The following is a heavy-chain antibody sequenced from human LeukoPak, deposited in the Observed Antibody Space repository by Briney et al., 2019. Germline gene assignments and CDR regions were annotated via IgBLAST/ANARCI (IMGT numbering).Heavy chain of an antibody. J-gene: IGHJ4*02. CDR2: IYTSGST. V-gene: IGHV4-4*07. CDR1: GGSISSYY. D-gene: IGHD3-22*01. CDR3: ARTYYYDSSGPSGFDY. Sequence: SETLSLTCTVSGGSISSYYWSWIRQPAGKGLEWIGRIYTSGSTNYNPSLKSRVTISVDTSKNQFSLKLSSVTAADTAVYYCARTYYYDSSGPSGFDYWGQGTLVTVSS.